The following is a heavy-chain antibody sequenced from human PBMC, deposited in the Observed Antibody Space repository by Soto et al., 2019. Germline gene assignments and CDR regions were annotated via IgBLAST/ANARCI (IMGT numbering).Heavy chain of an antibody. Sequence: GGSLRLSCVASGFPLSSYAMSWVRQTPGKGLEWVSGISGSGGRTYYADSVKGRSTISRDNSNNTLSLQMHILRVEDTAVYFCAKGGYYSLFDIWGQGTVVTVSS. J-gene: IGHJ3*02. V-gene: IGHV3-23*01. CDR3: AKGGYYSLFDI. CDR2: ISGSGGRT. CDR1: GFPLSSYA. D-gene: IGHD3-16*01.